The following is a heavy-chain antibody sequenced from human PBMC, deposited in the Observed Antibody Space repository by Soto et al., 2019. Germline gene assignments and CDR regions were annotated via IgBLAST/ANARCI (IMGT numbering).Heavy chain of an antibody. CDR3: AREGLWWLTNHDAFDI. Sequence: GGSLRLSCAASGFTFSSYWMSWVRQAPGKGLEWVANIKEDGSEKYYVDSVKGRFTISRDNAKNTLYLQMNSLRAEDTAVYYCAREGLWWLTNHDAFDIWGQGTMVTVSS. V-gene: IGHV3-7*01. J-gene: IGHJ3*02. D-gene: IGHD2-21*01. CDR2: IKEDGSEK. CDR1: GFTFSSYW.